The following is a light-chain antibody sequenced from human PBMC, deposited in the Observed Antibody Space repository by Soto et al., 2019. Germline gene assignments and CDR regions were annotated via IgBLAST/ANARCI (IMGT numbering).Light chain of an antibody. Sequence: DIQMTQSPSTLSASIGDRVTITCRASRNIGSWLAWYQQKAGRAPNLLIYKAATLETGVPSRFSGSASGTEFTLTISSMQPDDFGTYYCQQHANYPITFAGGNTVDI. CDR2: KAA. CDR1: RNIGSW. J-gene: IGKJ4*01. V-gene: IGKV1-5*03. CDR3: QQHANYPIT.